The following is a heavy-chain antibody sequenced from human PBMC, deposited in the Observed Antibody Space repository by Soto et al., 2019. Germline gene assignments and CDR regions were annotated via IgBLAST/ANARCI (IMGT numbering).Heavy chain of an antibody. V-gene: IGHV3-15*07. CDR2: IKSKNDGGAK. CDR1: GLTFINAW. Sequence: GGSLRLSCAASGLTFINAWMNWVRQAPGKGLEWVGRIKSKNDGGAKEYSATVKDRFTNSRDDSKDTLYLQMNSLKTEDTAVYYCTTDAQWGIWGQGTMVTVSS. J-gene: IGHJ3*02. D-gene: IGHD2-8*01. CDR3: TTDAQWGI.